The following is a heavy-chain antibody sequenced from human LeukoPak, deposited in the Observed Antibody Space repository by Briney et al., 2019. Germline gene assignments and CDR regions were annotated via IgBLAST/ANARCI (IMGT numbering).Heavy chain of an antibody. V-gene: IGHV3-23*01. Sequence: GGTLRLSCAASGFTFSSYGMSWVRQAPGKGLEWVSAISGSGGSTYYADSVKGRFTISRDNSKNTLYLQMNSLRAEDTAVYYCASITGTGWFDPWGQGTLVTVSS. CDR1: GFTFSSYG. J-gene: IGHJ5*02. D-gene: IGHD1-20*01. CDR3: ASITGTGWFDP. CDR2: ISGSGGST.